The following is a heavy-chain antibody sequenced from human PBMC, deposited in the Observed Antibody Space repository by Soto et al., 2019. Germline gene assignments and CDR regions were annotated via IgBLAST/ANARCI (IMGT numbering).Heavy chain of an antibody. Sequence: GGSLRLSCAASGFTFSSYAMSWVRQAPGKGLEWVSAISGSGGSTYYADSVKGRFTISRDNSKNTLYLQMNSLRAEDTAVYYCAKDLREVPAAMLGSVPGLVDYWGQGTLVTVSS. D-gene: IGHD2-2*01. CDR2: ISGSGGST. J-gene: IGHJ4*02. CDR1: GFTFSSYA. V-gene: IGHV3-23*01. CDR3: AKDLREVPAAMLGSVPGLVDY.